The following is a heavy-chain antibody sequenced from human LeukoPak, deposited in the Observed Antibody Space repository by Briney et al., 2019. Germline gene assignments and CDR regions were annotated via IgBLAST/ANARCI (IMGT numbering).Heavy chain of an antibody. CDR3: ARVLREWLLFGWFDP. Sequence: GGSLRLSCAASGFTFYKFVMTWVRQAPGKGLEWVSSISSSTSYIYYADSVKGRFTISKDNAKNSLYLQMNSLRAEDTAVYYCARVLREWLLFGWFDPWGQGTLVTVSS. CDR2: ISSSTSYI. D-gene: IGHD3-3*01. V-gene: IGHV3-21*04. CDR1: GFTFYKFV. J-gene: IGHJ5*02.